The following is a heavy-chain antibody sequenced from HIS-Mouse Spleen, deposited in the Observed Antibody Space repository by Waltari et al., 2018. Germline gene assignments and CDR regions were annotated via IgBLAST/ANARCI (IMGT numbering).Heavy chain of an antibody. V-gene: IGHV1-69*04. D-gene: IGHD6-13*01. CDR3: ARHPEIAAAVGAFDI. CDR2: IIPNLGIA. J-gene: IGHJ3*02. CDR1: GGTFSSYA. Sequence: QVQLVQSGAEVKKPGSSVKVSCKASGGTFSSYAISWVRQARGQGLEWMGSIIPNLGIANYAQKVQGRVTLTADKSTSTAYMELSSLRSEDTAVYYCARHPEIAAAVGAFDIWGQGTMVTVSS.